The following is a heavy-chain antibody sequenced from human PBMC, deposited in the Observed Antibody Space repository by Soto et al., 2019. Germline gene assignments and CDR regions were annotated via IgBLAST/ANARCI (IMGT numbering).Heavy chain of an antibody. CDR2: INAGNGNT. D-gene: IGHD2-15*01. CDR1: GYTFTSYA. Sequence: GASVKVSCKASGYTFTSYAMHWVRQAPGQRLEWMGWINAGNGNTKYSQKFQGRVTITRDTSASTAYMELSSLRSEDTAVYYCARVGYCSGGSCSHYYYYMDVWGKGTTVTVSS. J-gene: IGHJ6*03. V-gene: IGHV1-3*01. CDR3: ARVGYCSGGSCSHYYYYMDV.